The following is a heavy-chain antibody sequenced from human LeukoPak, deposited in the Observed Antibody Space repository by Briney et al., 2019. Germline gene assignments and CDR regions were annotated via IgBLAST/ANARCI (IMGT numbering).Heavy chain of an antibody. CDR2: INHSGST. D-gene: IGHD5-12*01. CDR3: ARHSKWLDFDY. CDR1: GGSFSGYY. J-gene: IGHJ4*02. Sequence: PSETLSLTCAVYGGSFSGYYWSWIRQPPGKGLEWIGEINHSGSTNYNPSLKSRVTISVDTSKNQFSLKLSSVTAADTAVYYCARHSKWLDFDYWGRGTLVTVSS. V-gene: IGHV4-34*01.